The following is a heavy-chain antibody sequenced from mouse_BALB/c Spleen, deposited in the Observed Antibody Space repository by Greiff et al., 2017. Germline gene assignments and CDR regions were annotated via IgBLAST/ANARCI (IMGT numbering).Heavy chain of an antibody. Sequence: VQLLQSGAELVRPGASVKLSCTASGYTFTSYRMSWVQQRPGQGLEWIGYINPSSGYTNYNQKFKDKATLTADKSSSTAYMQLSSLTSEDSAVYYCARYGNYLYAMDYWGQGTSVTVSS. CDR3: ARYGNYLYAMDY. V-gene: IGHV1S26*01. CDR1: GYTFTSYR. J-gene: IGHJ4*01. CDR2: INPSSGYT. D-gene: IGHD2-1*01.